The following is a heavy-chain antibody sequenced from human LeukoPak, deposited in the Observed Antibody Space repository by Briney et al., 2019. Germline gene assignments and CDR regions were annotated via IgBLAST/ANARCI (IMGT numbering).Heavy chain of an antibody. CDR1: GDSVSSNSGA. D-gene: IGHD1-20*01. Sequence: SQTLSLNCAISGDSVSSNSGAWNWIRQSPSRGLEWLGRTYYRSKGYNDYAVSVKSRLTINPDTSKNQFSLQLTSVTPEDTAVYYCARAAPITGDIEGWFDPWGQGTLVTVSS. V-gene: IGHV6-1*01. CDR2: TYYRSKGYN. CDR3: ARAAPITGDIEGWFDP. J-gene: IGHJ5*02.